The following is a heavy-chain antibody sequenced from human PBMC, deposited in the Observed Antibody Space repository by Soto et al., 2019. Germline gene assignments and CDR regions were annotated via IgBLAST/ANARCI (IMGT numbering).Heavy chain of an antibody. Sequence: KPGGSLRLSCAASGFTFRSFTMNWVRQALGKGLEWVSTISSNSAYIYYTDALRGRFTISGDNAKNSLHLQMNSLRAEDTAVYYCTRDASRDSSARGWFDPWGPGTLVTVSS. J-gene: IGHJ5*02. V-gene: IGHV3-21*01. D-gene: IGHD6-13*01. CDR2: ISSNSAYI. CDR1: GFTFRSFT. CDR3: TRDASRDSSARGWFDP.